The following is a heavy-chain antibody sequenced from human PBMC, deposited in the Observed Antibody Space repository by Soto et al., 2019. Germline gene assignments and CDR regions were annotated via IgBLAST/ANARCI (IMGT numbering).Heavy chain of an antibody. D-gene: IGHD3-9*01. CDR3: ARSPTVVRYFDRYAYYYYMDV. Sequence: GASVKVSCKASGYTFTSYDINWVRQATGQGLEWMGWMNPNSGNTGYAQKFQGRVTMTRNTSISTAYMELSSLRSEDTAVYYCARSPTVVRYFDRYAYYYYMDVWGKGTTVTVSS. CDR1: GYTFTSYD. J-gene: IGHJ6*03. CDR2: MNPNSGNT. V-gene: IGHV1-8*01.